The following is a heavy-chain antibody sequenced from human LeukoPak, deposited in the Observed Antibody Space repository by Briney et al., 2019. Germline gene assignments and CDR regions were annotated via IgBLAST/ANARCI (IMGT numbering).Heavy chain of an antibody. CDR2: IKQDGSEK. CDR3: ARVDYYDSSVDY. V-gene: IGHV3-7*01. CDR1: GFTFSTYA. J-gene: IGHJ4*02. D-gene: IGHD3-22*01. Sequence: GGSLRLSCAASGFTFSTYAMSWVRQAPGKGLEWVANIKQDGSEKYYVDSVKGRFTISRDNAKNSLYLQMNSLRAEDTAVYYCARVDYYDSSVDYWGQGTLVTVSS.